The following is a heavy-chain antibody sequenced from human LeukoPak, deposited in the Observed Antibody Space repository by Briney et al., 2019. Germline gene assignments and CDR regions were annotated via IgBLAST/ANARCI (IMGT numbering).Heavy chain of an antibody. V-gene: IGHV3-9*01. J-gene: IGHJ4*02. D-gene: IGHD2-21*02. CDR3: AKDNCGGDCYYDY. CDR1: GFTFDDYA. Sequence: GGSLRLPCAASGFTFDDYAMHWVRQAPGKGLEWASGISWNSGSIGYADSVKGRFTISRDNAKNSLYLQMNSLRAEDTALYYCAKDNCGGDCYYDYWGQGTLVTVSS. CDR2: ISWNSGSI.